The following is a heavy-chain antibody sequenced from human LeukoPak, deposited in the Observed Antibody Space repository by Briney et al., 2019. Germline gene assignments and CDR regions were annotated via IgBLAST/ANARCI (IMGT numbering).Heavy chain of an antibody. CDR2: ISSSSSTI. J-gene: IGHJ2*01. Sequence: PGGSLRLSCAASGFTFSSYSMNWVRQAPGKGLEWVSYISSSSSTIYYADSVKGRFTISRDNSMNTLFLQMNSLRADDTAVYYCAKSGPYDSRHYYHWYFDLWGRGTLVTVSS. V-gene: IGHV3-48*01. CDR3: AKSGPYDSRHYYHWYFDL. D-gene: IGHD3-22*01. CDR1: GFTFSSYS.